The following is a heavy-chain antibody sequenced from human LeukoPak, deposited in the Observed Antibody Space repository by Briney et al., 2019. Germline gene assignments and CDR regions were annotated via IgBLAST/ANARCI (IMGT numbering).Heavy chain of an antibody. J-gene: IGHJ4*02. V-gene: IGHV4-59*08. CDR2: IYYSGST. D-gene: IGHD6-13*01. CDR1: GGSISSHY. Sequence: PSETLSLTCTVSGGSISSHYWSWIRQPPGKGLEWIGYIYYSGSTNYNPSLKSRVTISVDTSKNQFSLKLSSVTAADTAVYYCARRRDQLVQFDYWGQGTLVTVSS. CDR3: ARRRDQLVQFDY.